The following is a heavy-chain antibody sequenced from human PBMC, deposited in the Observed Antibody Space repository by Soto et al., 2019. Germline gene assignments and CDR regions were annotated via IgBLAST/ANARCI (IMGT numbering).Heavy chain of an antibody. J-gene: IGHJ4*02. CDR1: GFNVMSYW. CDR3: ARDIGFDYVN. D-gene: IGHD3-16*01. CDR2: IKEDGSEI. V-gene: IGHV3-7*01. Sequence: WGSLRLSCAVSGFNVMSYWMIFFRQSPFKGLEWVASIKEDGSEIYYLHSVRGRFSISRDSAGNALHLTMNYLSAEDTGVYFCARDIGFDYVNWGQGTRVTVSS.